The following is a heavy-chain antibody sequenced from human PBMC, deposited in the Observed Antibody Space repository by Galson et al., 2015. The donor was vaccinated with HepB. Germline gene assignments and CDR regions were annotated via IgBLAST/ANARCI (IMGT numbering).Heavy chain of an antibody. CDR1: GFTFSTYG. Sequence: SLRLSCAASGFTFSTYGMQWVRQAPGKGLDWVAVIWHDGTNKYYADSVKGRFTISSDNSKNTLYLQMNSLGAEDTAVYYCAGGLNLRTLAYWGQGALVTVSS. J-gene: IGHJ4*02. CDR3: AGGLNLRTLAY. D-gene: IGHD3-16*01. V-gene: IGHV3-33*01. CDR2: IWHDGTNK.